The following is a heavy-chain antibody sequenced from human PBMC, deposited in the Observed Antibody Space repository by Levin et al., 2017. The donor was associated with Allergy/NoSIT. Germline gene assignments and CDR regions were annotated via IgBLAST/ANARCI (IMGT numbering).Heavy chain of an antibody. D-gene: IGHD6-19*01. CDR2: ISYDGSNK. CDR3: ARGSSSGWSDY. CDR1: GFTFSSYA. Sequence: SCAASGFTFSSYAMHWVRQAPGKGLEWVAVISYDGSNKYYADSVKGRFTISRDNSKNTLYLQMNSLRAEDTAVYYCARGSSSGWSDYWGQGTLVTVSS. J-gene: IGHJ4*02. V-gene: IGHV3-30-3*01.